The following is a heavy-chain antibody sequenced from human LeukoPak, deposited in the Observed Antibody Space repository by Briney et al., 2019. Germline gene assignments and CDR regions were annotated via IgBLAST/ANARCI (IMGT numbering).Heavy chain of an antibody. J-gene: IGHJ4*02. CDR2: ICGSGGRT. CDR3: AKGSLLWFGELLGFDY. CDR1: GFSFSGYA. D-gene: IGHD3-10*01. Sequence: QPVGSLRLSCAASGFSFSGYAMSWVRQAPGKGLGWVWGICGSGGRTYYADSVKGRFTISRDNSKNTLYLQMNSLRAEDTAVYYCAKGSLLWFGELLGFDYWGQGTLVTVSS. V-gene: IGHV3-23*01.